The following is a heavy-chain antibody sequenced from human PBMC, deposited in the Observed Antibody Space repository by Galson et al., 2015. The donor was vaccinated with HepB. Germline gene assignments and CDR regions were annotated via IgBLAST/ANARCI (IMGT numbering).Heavy chain of an antibody. CDR1: GFSVSDNY. CDR3: ARSLRGYSGYDSFDY. D-gene: IGHD5-12*01. V-gene: IGHV3-53*01. Sequence: SLRLSCAASGFSVSDNYMNWVRQAPGKGLGWVSTISRRGSTYHADSVKGRFIISRDNSKNTLFLQMNSLRAEDTAVYYCARSLRGYSGYDSFDYWGQGTLVTVSS. CDR2: ISRRGST. J-gene: IGHJ4*02.